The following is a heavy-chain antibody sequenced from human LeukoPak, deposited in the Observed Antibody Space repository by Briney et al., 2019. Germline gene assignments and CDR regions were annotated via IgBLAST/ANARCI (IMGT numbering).Heavy chain of an antibody. J-gene: IGHJ5*02. Sequence: PGGSLKLSCAASGFTFSSYWMSWVRQAPGKGLEWVANIKQDGSEKYYVDSVKGRFTISRDNAKNSLYLQMNSLRAEDTAVYYCASSSGPSHWFDPWGQGTLVTVSS. CDR2: IKQDGSEK. CDR1: GFTFSSYW. CDR3: ASSSGPSHWFDP. V-gene: IGHV3-7*03. D-gene: IGHD2-15*01.